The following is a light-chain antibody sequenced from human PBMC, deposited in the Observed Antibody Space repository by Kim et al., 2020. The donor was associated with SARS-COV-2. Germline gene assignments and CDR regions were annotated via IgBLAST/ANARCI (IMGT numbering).Light chain of an antibody. CDR3: QSYDSSNHVV. CDR2: EDN. J-gene: IGLJ2*01. V-gene: IGLV6-57*04. CDR1: SGSIASNY. Sequence: FMLTQPHSVSESPGKTVTISCTRSSGSIASNYVQWYQQRPGSAPTTVIYEDNQRPSGVPDRFSGSIDSSSNSASLTISGLKTEDEDDYYCQSYDSSNHVVFGGGTQLTVL.